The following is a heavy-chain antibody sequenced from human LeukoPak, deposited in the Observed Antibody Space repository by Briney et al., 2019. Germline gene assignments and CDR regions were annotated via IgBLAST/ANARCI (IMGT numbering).Heavy chain of an antibody. CDR1: GGSISSYY. Sequence: PSETLSHTCTVSGGSISSYYWSWIRQPPGKGLEWIGYIYYSGSTNYNPSLKSRVTISVDTSKNQFSLKLSSVTAADTAVYYCARVGGGYYDILTGRYYFDYWGQGTLVTVSS. V-gene: IGHV4-59*01. J-gene: IGHJ4*02. D-gene: IGHD3-9*01. CDR3: ARVGGGYYDILTGRYYFDY. CDR2: IYYSGST.